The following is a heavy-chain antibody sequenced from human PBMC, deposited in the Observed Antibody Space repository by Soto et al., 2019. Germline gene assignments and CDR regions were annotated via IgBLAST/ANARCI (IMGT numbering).Heavy chain of an antibody. V-gene: IGHV3-23*01. Sequence: GGSLRLSCAASGFTFSSYAMSWVRQAPGKGLEWVSVISSSGGSTHYADSVKGRSTISRDNSKNTLHLQVNSLRGEDTAVYYCAKEADISGYYPDYWGQGTPVTVSS. J-gene: IGHJ4*02. D-gene: IGHD3-22*01. CDR3: AKEADISGYYPDY. CDR2: ISSSGGST. CDR1: GFTFSSYA.